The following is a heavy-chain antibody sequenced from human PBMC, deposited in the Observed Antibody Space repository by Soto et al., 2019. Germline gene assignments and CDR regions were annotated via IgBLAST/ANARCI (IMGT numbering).Heavy chain of an antibody. CDR1: GFTFSSYS. Sequence: GGSLRLSCAASGFTFSSYSMNWVRQAPGKGLEWVSSISSSSSYIYYADSVKGRFTISRDNAKNSLYLQMNSLRAEDTAVYYCARDLGEAIFGVVIADYYYGMDVWGQGTTVTVSS. CDR3: ARDLGEAIFGVVIADYYYGMDV. CDR2: ISSSSSYI. V-gene: IGHV3-21*01. J-gene: IGHJ6*02. D-gene: IGHD3-3*01.